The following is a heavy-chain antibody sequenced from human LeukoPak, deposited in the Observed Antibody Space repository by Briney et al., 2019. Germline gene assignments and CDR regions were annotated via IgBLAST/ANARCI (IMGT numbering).Heavy chain of an antibody. CDR2: IYYSGST. Sequence: SETLSLTCTVSGGSISSYYWSWIRQPPGKGLEWIGYIYYSGSTNCNPSLKSRVTISVDTSKNQFSLKLSSVTAADTAVYYCARERVRGVHDAFDIWGQGTMVTVSS. J-gene: IGHJ3*02. CDR3: ARERVRGVHDAFDI. D-gene: IGHD3-10*01. V-gene: IGHV4-59*01. CDR1: GGSISSYY.